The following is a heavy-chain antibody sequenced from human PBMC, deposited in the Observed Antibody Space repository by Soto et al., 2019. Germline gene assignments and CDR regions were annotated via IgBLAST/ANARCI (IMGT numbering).Heavy chain of an antibody. CDR3: ARDLVDTGMGPIDY. CDR2: IWHDGSNE. D-gene: IGHD5-18*01. Sequence: QVQLVESGGGVVQPGRSLRLSCAASGFTFSRYAMHWVRQAPGKGLGWVAVIWHDGSNEFYADSLKGRFTVSRDNPKNTAYLQMNSLGAEDTAVYYCARDLVDTGMGPIDYWGQGTLVTVSS. CDR1: GFTFSRYA. J-gene: IGHJ4*02. V-gene: IGHV3-33*01.